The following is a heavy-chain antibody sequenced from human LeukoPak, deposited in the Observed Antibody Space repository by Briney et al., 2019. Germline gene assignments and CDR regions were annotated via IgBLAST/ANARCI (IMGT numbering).Heavy chain of an antibody. CDR3: ARLGEDSSGWYHAFDI. V-gene: IGHV4-59*08. CDR1: GGSISSYY. D-gene: IGHD6-19*01. J-gene: IGHJ3*02. CDR2: IYYSGST. Sequence: PSETLSLTCTVSGGSISSYYWSWIRQPPGKGLEWIGYIYYSGSTNYNPSLKSRVTISVDTSKNQFSLKLSSVTDADTAVYYCARLGEDSSGWYHAFDIWGQGTMVTVSS.